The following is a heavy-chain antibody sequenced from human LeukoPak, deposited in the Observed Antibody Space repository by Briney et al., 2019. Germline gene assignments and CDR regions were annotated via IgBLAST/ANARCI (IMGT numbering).Heavy chain of an antibody. CDR2: IYTRGST. D-gene: IGHD1-14*01. Sequence: PPETLSLTCTLSGGSISTGSYYWSWIRHPAGRGLEWIGRIYTRGSTHYKPSPKSRVTISVDTSKNQLSLKLSSVTAAETAVYYCARGQPGPDAFDIWGQGTMVSASS. J-gene: IGHJ3*02. CDR1: GGSISTGSYY. V-gene: IGHV4-61*02. CDR3: ARGQPGPDAFDI.